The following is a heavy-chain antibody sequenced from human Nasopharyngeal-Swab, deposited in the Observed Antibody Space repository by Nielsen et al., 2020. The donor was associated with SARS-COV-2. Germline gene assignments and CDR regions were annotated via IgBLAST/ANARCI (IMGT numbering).Heavy chain of an antibody. J-gene: IGHJ5*02. D-gene: IGHD6-13*01. V-gene: IGHV1-2*06. Sequence: ASVKVSCKASGYTITGYYMHWVRQAPGQGLEWMGRINPNSGGTNYAQKFQGRVTMTRDTSISTAYMELSRLRSDDTAVYYCAREDSSSWYSLLNWFDPWGQGTLVTVSS. CDR3: AREDSSSWYSLLNWFDP. CDR1: GYTITGYY. CDR2: INPNSGGT.